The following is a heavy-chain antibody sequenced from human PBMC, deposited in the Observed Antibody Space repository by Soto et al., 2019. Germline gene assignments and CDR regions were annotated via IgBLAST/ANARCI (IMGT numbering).Heavy chain of an antibody. CDR2: FDPEDGET. V-gene: IGHV1-24*01. J-gene: IGHJ6*03. CDR3: ATNDFWSGPKHYYYHLDV. Sequence: ASVKLSCKVSGYTLTELSMHWVRQAPGKGLEWMGGFDPEDGETIYAQKFQGRVTMTEDTSTDTAYMELSRLRSEDTAVYYCATNDFWSGPKHYYYHLDVSGKGTTVTVSS. CDR1: GYTLTELS. D-gene: IGHD3-3*01.